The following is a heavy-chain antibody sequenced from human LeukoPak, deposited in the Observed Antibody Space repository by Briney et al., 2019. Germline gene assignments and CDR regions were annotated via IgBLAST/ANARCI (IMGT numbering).Heavy chain of an antibody. CDR2: LYSGGTT. D-gene: IGHD6-19*01. J-gene: IGHJ4*02. CDR1: GITVSSNY. Sequence: QTGGSLRLSCAASGITVSSNYMTWVRQAPGRGLEWVSVLYSGGTTYYTDSVKGRFTISRDNSKNTLYLQMDSLRVEDTAVYYCARDPPGIRVPGVWGQGTLVTVSS. V-gene: IGHV3-53*01. CDR3: ARDPPGIRVPGV.